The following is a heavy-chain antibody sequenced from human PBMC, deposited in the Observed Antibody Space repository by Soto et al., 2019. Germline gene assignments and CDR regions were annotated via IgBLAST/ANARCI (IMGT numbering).Heavy chain of an antibody. CDR2: IYYSGST. D-gene: IGHD6-13*01. V-gene: IGHV4-59*01. CDR3: ARGGSWNNY. J-gene: IGHJ4*02. Sequence: SETLSLTCTVSGGSISSYYWSWIRQPPGKGLEWIGYIYYSGSTNYNPSLKSRVTISVDTSKNQFSLKLSSVTAADTAVYYCARGGSWNNYPGQGTLVTGSS. CDR1: GGSISSYY.